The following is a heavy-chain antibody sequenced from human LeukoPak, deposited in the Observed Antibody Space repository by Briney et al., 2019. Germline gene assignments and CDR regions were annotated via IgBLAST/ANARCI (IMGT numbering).Heavy chain of an antibody. D-gene: IGHD6-25*01. V-gene: IGHV4-38-2*02. Sequence: SETLSLTCTVSGYSISSGYYWGWIRQPPGKGLEWIGNIYHSGRTYYNPSLKSRVTISVDTSKNQFSLKLRSVTAADTAVYYCARVSGGRDAFDIWGQGTMVTVSS. CDR1: GYSISSGYY. CDR2: IYHSGRT. CDR3: ARVSGGRDAFDI. J-gene: IGHJ3*02.